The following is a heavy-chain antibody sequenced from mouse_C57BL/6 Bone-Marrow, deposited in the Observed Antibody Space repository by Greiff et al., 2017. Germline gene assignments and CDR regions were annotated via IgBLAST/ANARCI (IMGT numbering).Heavy chain of an antibody. CDR3: ARDWGDGSSWGDWYFDV. CDR2: IDPSDSYT. CDR1: GYTFTSYW. D-gene: IGHD1-1*01. V-gene: IGHV1-69*01. J-gene: IGHJ1*03. Sequence: QVQLQQPGAELVMPGASVKLSCKASGYTFTSYWMHWVKQRPGQGLEWIGEIDPSDSYTNYNQKFKGKSTLTVDKSSSTAYMQLSSLTSEDSAVDYCARDWGDGSSWGDWYFDVWGTGTTVTVSS.